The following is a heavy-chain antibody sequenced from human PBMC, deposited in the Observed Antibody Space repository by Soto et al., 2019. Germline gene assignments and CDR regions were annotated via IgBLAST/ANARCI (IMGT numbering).Heavy chain of an antibody. CDR2: INSDGTTT. J-gene: IGHJ4*02. Sequence: PGGSLRLSCAASGFTFTSYWMHWVRQAPGKGLVWVSRINSDGTTTSYADSVKGRFTISRDNAKNTLFLQMNSLRAEDTAVYYCVIRAPAMSLIGYWGQGTLVTVSS. CDR1: GFTFTSYW. V-gene: IGHV3-74*01. D-gene: IGHD2-2*01. CDR3: VIRAPAMSLIGY.